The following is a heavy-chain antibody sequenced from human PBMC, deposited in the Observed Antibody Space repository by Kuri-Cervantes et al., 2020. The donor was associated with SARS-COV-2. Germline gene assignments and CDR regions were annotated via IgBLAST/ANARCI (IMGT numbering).Heavy chain of an antibody. V-gene: IGHV3-21*04. CDR1: GFTFSSYS. Sequence: LSLTCAASGFTFSSYSMNWVRQAPGKGLEWVSSISSSSSYRYYADSVKGRFTISRDNAKNSLYLQMNSLRAEDTAVYYCAKDHQYQDRPLVVSVDYFDYWGQGTLFTVSS. CDR3: AKDHQYQDRPLVVSVDYFDY. CDR2: ISSSSSYR. D-gene: IGHD2-2*01. J-gene: IGHJ4*02.